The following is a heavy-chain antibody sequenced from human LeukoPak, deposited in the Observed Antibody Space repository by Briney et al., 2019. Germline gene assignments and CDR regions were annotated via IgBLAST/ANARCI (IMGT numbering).Heavy chain of an antibody. CDR2: ISGSGGST. J-gene: IGHJ4*02. V-gene: IGHV3-23*01. D-gene: IGHD6-19*01. CDR1: GFTFSSYE. Sequence: PGGSLRLSCSASGFTFSSYEMNWVRQAPGKGLEWVSAISGSGGSTYYADSVKGRFTISRDNSKNTLYLQMNSLRAEDTAVYYCAKDYKMGFWARIAVAGPRQGFDHWGQGTLVTVSS. CDR3: AKDYKMGFWARIAVAGPRQGFDH.